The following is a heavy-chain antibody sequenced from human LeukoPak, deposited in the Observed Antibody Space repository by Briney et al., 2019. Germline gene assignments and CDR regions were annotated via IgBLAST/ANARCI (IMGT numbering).Heavy chain of an antibody. V-gene: IGHV5-51*01. CDR2: IYPDHSYT. J-gene: IGHJ5*02. Sequence: GESLKISCKGSGYAFRDYWIAWLRQMPGKGLEWMGIIYPDHSYTYYSPSCQGQVTISVDKSISTAYLQWNSLKASDTGMYYCARFGAPSRNRVWYDQWGQGTLVSVSS. CDR1: GYAFRDYW. CDR3: ARFGAPSRNRVWYDQ. D-gene: IGHD3-16*01.